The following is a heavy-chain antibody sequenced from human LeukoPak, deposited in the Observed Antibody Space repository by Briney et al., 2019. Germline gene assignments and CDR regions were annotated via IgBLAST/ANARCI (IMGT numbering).Heavy chain of an antibody. D-gene: IGHD1-7*01. V-gene: IGHV3-23*01. CDR2: ISGSGTGT. Sequence: GGSLRLSCAASGFTFSSSAMSWVRQAPGKGLYWVSAISGSGTGTYYADPVKGRFTISRDNSKNTLYLQMNSLRAEDTAVYYCAKEGGTGTRFDYWGQGTLVTVSS. CDR1: GFTFSSSA. J-gene: IGHJ4*02. CDR3: AKEGGTGTRFDY.